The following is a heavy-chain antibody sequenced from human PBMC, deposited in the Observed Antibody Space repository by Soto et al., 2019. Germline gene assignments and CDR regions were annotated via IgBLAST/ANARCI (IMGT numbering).Heavy chain of an antibody. CDR2: IYYTGTT. J-gene: IGHJ3*02. CDR3: ARQRADAFDI. V-gene: IGHV4-59*08. Sequence: PSETLSLTCTVSGSPISSYYWSWFRQPPGQGLEWVGYIYYTGTTTYNPSLKSRVTISVDASKSQFSLNLSSVTAADTAVYYCARQRADAFDIWGQGTMVTVSS. CDR1: GSPISSYY.